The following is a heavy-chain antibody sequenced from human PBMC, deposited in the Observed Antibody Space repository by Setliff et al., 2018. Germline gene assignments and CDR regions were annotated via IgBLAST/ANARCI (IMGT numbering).Heavy chain of an antibody. Sequence: SLRLSCAASGFTFSRYSMNWVRQGPGKGLEWVSYISASSSTIYYSGSVKGRFTISRDNAKNSLFLQMNGLRADDTAVYYCARDLDGGNGQVLWGRGTLVTVS. J-gene: IGHJ4*02. CDR1: GFTFSRYS. D-gene: IGHD2-15*01. V-gene: IGHV3-48*01. CDR3: ARDLDGGNGQVL. CDR2: ISASSSTI.